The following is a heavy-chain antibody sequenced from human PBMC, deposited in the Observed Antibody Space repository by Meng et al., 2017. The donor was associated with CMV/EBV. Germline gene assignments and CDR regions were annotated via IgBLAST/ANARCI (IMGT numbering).Heavy chain of an antibody. V-gene: IGHV4-39*01. CDR2: IYYSEST. CDR3: ARHRQQLILHAFHI. CDR1: GGPISSSSYY. J-gene: IGHJ3*02. Sequence: GPLRLSCTVPGGPISSSSYYWGWIRQPPGKGLEWIGSIYYSESTYYNPSLKSRDTISVDTSKTQFSLKLSSVTAADTAVYYCARHRQQLILHAFHIWGQGTMITVSS. D-gene: IGHD6-13*01.